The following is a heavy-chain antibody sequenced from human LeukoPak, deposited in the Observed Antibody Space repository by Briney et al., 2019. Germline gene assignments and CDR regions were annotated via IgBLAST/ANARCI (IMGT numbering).Heavy chain of an antibody. V-gene: IGHV3-30*18. CDR1: GFTFSSYG. J-gene: IGHJ4*02. CDR3: AKIHQADGSLGY. D-gene: IGHD5-24*01. Sequence: AGGSLRLSCAASGFTFSSYGMHWVRQVPGKGLEWVAVISYDAKSNYHVDSVKGRFTISRDNSKNTLYLQMNSLRAEDTAVYYCAKIHQADGSLGYWGQGTLVTVSS. CDR2: ISYDAKSN.